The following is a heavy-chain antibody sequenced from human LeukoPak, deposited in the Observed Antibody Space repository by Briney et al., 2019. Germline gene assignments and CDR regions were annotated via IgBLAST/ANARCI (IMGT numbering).Heavy chain of an antibody. CDR3: ARVNYGSGSYYYYMDV. V-gene: IGHV4-59*01. CDR1: GGSISSYY. J-gene: IGHJ6*03. Sequence: PSQTLSLTCTVSGGSISSYYWSWIRQPPGKGLEWIGYIYYSGSTNYNPSLKSRVTISVDTSKNQFSLKLSSVTAADTAMYYCARVNYGSGSYYYYMDVWGKGTTVTISS. CDR2: IYYSGST. D-gene: IGHD3-10*01.